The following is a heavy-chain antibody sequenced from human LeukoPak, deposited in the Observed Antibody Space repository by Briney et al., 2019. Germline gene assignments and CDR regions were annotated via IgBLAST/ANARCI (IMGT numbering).Heavy chain of an antibody. J-gene: IGHJ3*02. D-gene: IGHD6-13*01. CDR1: GGSISSSSYY. CDR2: IYYSGST. V-gene: IGHV4-39*07. CDR3: ARDQVYRSSWGHDAFDI. Sequence: SETLSLTCTVSGGSISSSSYYWGWIRQPPGKGLEWIGSIYYSGSTYYNPSLQSRGTMSVDTSKNQFSLKLSSVTAADTAVYYCARDQVYRSSWGHDAFDIWGQGTMVTVSS.